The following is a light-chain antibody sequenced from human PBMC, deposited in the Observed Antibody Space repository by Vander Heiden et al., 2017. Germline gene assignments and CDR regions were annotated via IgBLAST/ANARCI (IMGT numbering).Light chain of an antibody. CDR2: AAS. CDR1: QGISSW. J-gene: IGKJ5*01. Sequence: DIQMTQSPSSVSASVGDRVTITRASQGISSWLAWYQQKPGKAPKLLIYAASSLQSGVPSMFSGSGSGTDFTLTISSLQPEDFATYYCQQANSFPITFGQGTRLEIK. CDR3: QQANSFPIT. V-gene: IGKV1-12*01.